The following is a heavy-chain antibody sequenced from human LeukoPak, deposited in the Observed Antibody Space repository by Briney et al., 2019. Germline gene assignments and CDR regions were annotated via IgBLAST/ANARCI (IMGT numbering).Heavy chain of an antibody. V-gene: IGHV4-59*01. D-gene: IGHD3-10*01. Sequence: SETLSLTCSVSDDSITMYYWTWIRQPPGKGLEWLGYVDHTGSTNFNPSLNGPVRISRDTTKNLFSLTLRSVTAPDPAVYYCARRYYLGAFDIWGQGTMVTVSS. CDR2: VDHTGST. CDR1: DDSITMYY. CDR3: ARRYYLGAFDI. J-gene: IGHJ3*02.